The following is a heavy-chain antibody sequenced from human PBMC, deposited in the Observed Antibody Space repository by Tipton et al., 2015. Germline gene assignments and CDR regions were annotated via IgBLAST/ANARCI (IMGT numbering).Heavy chain of an antibody. Sequence: TLSLTCAVSAYSISTDYYWVWIRQPPGKGLEWIGTISHSGSTYYTPSLKSRVTISADTSKNQFSLRLSSVTATDTAVYYCARDFTPYQYYGLDVWGQGTTVTVSS. CDR2: ISHSGST. CDR1: AYSISTDYY. D-gene: IGHD2-15*01. J-gene: IGHJ6*02. CDR3: ARDFTPYQYYGLDV. V-gene: IGHV4-38-2*02.